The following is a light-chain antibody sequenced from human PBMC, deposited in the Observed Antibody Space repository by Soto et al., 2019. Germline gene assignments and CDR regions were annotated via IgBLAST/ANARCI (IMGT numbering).Light chain of an antibody. J-gene: IGKJ3*01. Sequence: EIVLTQSPGTLSLSPGERATLACRASQSVSNNYLAWYQQKPGQAPRLLIYVASNRATGIPDRFSGSGSGTDFTLTISRLEPEDFAVYYCQHYGSSPPFTFGPGTTVDIK. CDR1: QSVSNNY. CDR3: QHYGSSPPFT. V-gene: IGKV3-20*01. CDR2: VAS.